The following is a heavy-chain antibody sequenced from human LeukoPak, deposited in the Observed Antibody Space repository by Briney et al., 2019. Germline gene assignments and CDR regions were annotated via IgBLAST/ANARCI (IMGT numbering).Heavy chain of an antibody. V-gene: IGHV3-64D*06. Sequence: GRSLRLSCSASGFTFSSYAMHWVRQAPGKGLEYVSAISSNGGSTYYADSVKGRFTISRDNSKNTLYFQMSSLRAEDTAVYYCVKDREQWLVVYAFDIWGQGTMVTVSS. CDR1: GFTFSSYA. J-gene: IGHJ3*02. CDR2: ISSNGGST. CDR3: VKDREQWLVVYAFDI. D-gene: IGHD6-19*01.